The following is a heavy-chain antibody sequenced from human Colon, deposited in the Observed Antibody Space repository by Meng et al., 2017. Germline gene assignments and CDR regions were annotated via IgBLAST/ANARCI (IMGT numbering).Heavy chain of an antibody. V-gene: IGHV3-21*01. CDR1: GFTFSNHA. J-gene: IGHJ4*02. Sequence: GGSLRLSCAGSGFTFSNHAIHWVRQAPGKGLEWVACISSQSMSTYYADSVKGRFTISRDNAKNSMYLKINSQTADDTAVYYCVRDWSATGKDWMEDWGQGTLVTVSS. CDR3: VRDWSATGKDWMED. D-gene: IGHD3-3*01. CDR2: ISSQSMST.